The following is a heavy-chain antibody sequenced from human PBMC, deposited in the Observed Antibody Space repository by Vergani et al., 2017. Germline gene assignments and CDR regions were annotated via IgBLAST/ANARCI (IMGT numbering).Heavy chain of an antibody. V-gene: IGHV4-59*01. CDR1: GGPISSYY. CDR2: IYYSGST. D-gene: IGHD6-6*01. Sequence: VQLQESGPGLVKPSETLSLTCTVSGGPISSYYRGWIRQPPGKGLEWIGYIYYSGSTNYNPSLKSRVTISVDTSKNQFTLKLSSVTAADTAVYYCARGGIAARPYYYYYCMDIWGKXP. CDR3: ARGGIAARPYYYYYCMDI. J-gene: IGHJ6*03.